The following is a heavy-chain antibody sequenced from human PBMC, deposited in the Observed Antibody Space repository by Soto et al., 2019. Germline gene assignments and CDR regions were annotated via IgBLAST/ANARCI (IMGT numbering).Heavy chain of an antibody. J-gene: IGHJ3*02. D-gene: IGHD6-19*01. CDR2: VNAAANDI. CDR1: GFTFSIFS. V-gene: IGHV3-48*02. CDR3: VRDRMWEQWLGPHDAFEI. Sequence: EVQLVESGGGLVQPGGSLRLSCAASGFTFSIFSMSWVRQAPGKGLEWISYVNAAANDIYYTDSVRGRFTISRDNAKNSLYLQINSLRDDDTAVYYCVRDRMWEQWLGPHDAFEIWGQGTMVTVS.